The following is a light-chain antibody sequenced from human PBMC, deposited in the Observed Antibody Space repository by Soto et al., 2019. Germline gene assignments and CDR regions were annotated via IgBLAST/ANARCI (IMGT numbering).Light chain of an antibody. CDR2: GAS. V-gene: IGKV3-20*01. Sequence: EIVLTQSPGTLSLSPGERATLSCRTSQSVSSSYLAWYQQNRGQAPRLLIYGASSRATGIPDRFSGSGSGTDFTLTICSLEPEDFAVYYCQQYGSSRWTFGQGTKVDIK. J-gene: IGKJ1*01. CDR1: QSVSSSY. CDR3: QQYGSSRWT.